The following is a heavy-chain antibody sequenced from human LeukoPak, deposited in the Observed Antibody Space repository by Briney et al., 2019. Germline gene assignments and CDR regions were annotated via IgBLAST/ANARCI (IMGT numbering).Heavy chain of an antibody. V-gene: IGHV3-23*01. D-gene: IGHD6-13*01. Sequence: GGSLRLSCAASGFTFSSYAMSWVRQAPGKGLEWVSVISGSGGSTYYADSAKGRFTISRDNSKNTLYLQMNSLRAEDTAVYYCAKDPRIAAAGTFDYWGQGTLVTVSS. J-gene: IGHJ4*02. CDR1: GFTFSSYA. CDR2: ISGSGGST. CDR3: AKDPRIAAAGTFDY.